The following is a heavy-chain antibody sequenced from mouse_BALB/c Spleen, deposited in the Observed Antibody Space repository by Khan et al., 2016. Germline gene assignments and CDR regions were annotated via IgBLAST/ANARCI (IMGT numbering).Heavy chain of an antibody. CDR3: ARWGYGNYYFDY. D-gene: IGHD2-1*01. V-gene: IGHV3-2*02. CDR2: ISYSGST. CDR1: GYSITSDYA. J-gene: IGHJ2*01. Sequence: EVQLQESGPGLVKPSQSLSLTCTVTGYSITSDYAWNWIRPFPGNKLEWMGYISYSGSTSYNPSLKSRIPITRDTSKNQFFLQLNSVTTEDTATYYCARWGYGNYYFDYWGQGTTLTVSS.